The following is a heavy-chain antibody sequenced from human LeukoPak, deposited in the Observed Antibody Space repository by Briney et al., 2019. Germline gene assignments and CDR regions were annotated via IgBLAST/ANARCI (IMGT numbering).Heavy chain of an antibody. V-gene: IGHV3-9*01. CDR1: GFTFNDYA. Sequence: PGGSLRLSCAASGFTFNDYAMHWVRQAPGKGLEWVSGISWNGNSIDYADSVKGRFTISRDNAKNSLYLQMNSLRAEDSALYFCAKTTSGYASSFACWGQGTLVTVSS. D-gene: IGHD2-2*01. CDR3: AKTTSGYASSFAC. CDR2: ISWNGNSI. J-gene: IGHJ4*02.